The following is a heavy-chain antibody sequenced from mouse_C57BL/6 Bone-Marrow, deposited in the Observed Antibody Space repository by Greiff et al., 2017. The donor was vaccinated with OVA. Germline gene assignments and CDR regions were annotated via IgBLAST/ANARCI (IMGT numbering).Heavy chain of an antibody. Sequence: QVQLQQSGAELMKPGASVKLSCKATGYTFTGYWIEWVKQRPGHGLEWIGEILPGSGSTNYNEKFKGKATFTADTSSNTAYMQLSSLTTEDSAIYYRAREGDYYGSSPAWFAYWGQGTLVTVSA. D-gene: IGHD1-1*01. CDR2: ILPGSGST. CDR1: GYTFTGYW. CDR3: AREGDYYGSSPAWFAY. V-gene: IGHV1-9*01. J-gene: IGHJ3*01.